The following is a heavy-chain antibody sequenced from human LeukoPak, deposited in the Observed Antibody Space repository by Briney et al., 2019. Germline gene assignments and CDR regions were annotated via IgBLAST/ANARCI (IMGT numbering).Heavy chain of an antibody. Sequence: PSETLSLTCAVYGGSFSGYYWSWIRQPPGKGLEWIGEINHSGSTNCNPSLKSRVTISVDTSKNQFSLKLTSVTAADTAVYYCARDPYSGRYGDYYYYYMDVWGKGTTVTISS. CDR2: INHSGST. CDR1: GGSFSGYY. J-gene: IGHJ6*03. V-gene: IGHV4-34*01. CDR3: ARDPYSGRYGDYYYYYMDV. D-gene: IGHD1-26*01.